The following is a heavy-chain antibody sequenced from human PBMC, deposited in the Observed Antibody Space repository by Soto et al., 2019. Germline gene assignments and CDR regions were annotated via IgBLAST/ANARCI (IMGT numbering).Heavy chain of an antibody. CDR2: IYYSGST. Sequence: PSETLSLTCTVSGGSISSYYWSWIRQPPGKGLEWIGYIYYSGSTNYNPSLKSRVTISVDTSKNQFSLKLSSVTAADTAVYYCARVGGYYDSSGYFRWATALDIWGQGTMVTVS. D-gene: IGHD3-22*01. CDR1: GGSISSYY. V-gene: IGHV4-59*01. J-gene: IGHJ3*02. CDR3: ARVGGYYDSSGYFRWATALDI.